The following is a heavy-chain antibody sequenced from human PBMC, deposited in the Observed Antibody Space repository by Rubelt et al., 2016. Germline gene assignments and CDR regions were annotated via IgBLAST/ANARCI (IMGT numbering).Heavy chain of an antibody. J-gene: IGHJ6*02. CDR3: AKDAPSVADIHNYGMDV. CDR1: GFSFSSYA. Sequence: EVQLLDSGGGLVQPGGSLRLSCAASGFSFSSYAMSWVRQAPGKGLEWVSGISGSGDKTYYADSVKGRFTISRDNSKNTLYLQMNSLGAEDTAVYYCAKDAPSVADIHNYGMDVWGQGTRVTISS. D-gene: IGHD6-19*01. V-gene: IGHV3-23*01. CDR2: ISGSGDKT.